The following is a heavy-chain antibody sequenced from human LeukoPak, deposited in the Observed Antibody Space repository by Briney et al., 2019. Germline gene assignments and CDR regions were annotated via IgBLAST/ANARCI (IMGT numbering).Heavy chain of an antibody. CDR2: IKSRTDGGTT. Sequence: GGSLRLSCAASGFTFSSYAMSWVRQAPGKGLEWVGRIKSRTDGGTTDYAAPVKGRFTISRDDSKNTLYLQMNSLKTEDTAVYYCTTRHSVVGATTVSDYWGQGTLVTVSS. D-gene: IGHD1-26*01. V-gene: IGHV3-15*01. CDR1: GFTFSSYA. J-gene: IGHJ4*02. CDR3: TTRHSVVGATTVSDY.